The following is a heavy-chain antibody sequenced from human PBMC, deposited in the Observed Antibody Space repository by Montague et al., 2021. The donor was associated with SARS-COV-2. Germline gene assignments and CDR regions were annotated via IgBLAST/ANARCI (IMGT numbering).Heavy chain of an antibody. CDR3: ARHYTATLPAVY. CDR1: GGSISSFY. CDR2: ISDSGST. V-gene: IGHV4-59*08. D-gene: IGHD2-15*01. Sequence: SETLSLTCTVSGGSISSFYWSWFRQPPGKGLEWIGYISDSGSTNYNPSLTSRATMSVDTSKNQFSLKVNSVTAADTAVYYRARHYTATLPAVYWGQGTLVTV. J-gene: IGHJ4*02.